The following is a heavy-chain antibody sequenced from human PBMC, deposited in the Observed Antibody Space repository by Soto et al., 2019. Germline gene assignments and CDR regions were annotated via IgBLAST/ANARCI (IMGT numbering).Heavy chain of an antibody. CDR3: ARDPSEGRVGNWFES. Sequence: EVQLVESGGGLVKPGGSLILSCAASGFTFSRYGMSWVRQAPGKGLEWVSSISMTTSYVYYADSVKGRSSISRDNAKKILYLEMYALRTEDTAVYYCARDPSEGRVGNWFESWGQGTLVTVAS. CDR2: ISMTTSYV. D-gene: IGHD2-2*01. CDR1: GFTFSRYG. V-gene: IGHV3-21*01. J-gene: IGHJ5*01.